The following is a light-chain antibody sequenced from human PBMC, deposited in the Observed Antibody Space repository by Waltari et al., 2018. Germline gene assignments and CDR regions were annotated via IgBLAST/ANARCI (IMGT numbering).Light chain of an antibody. V-gene: IGKV1-27*01. CDR2: AAS. Sequence: DIQMTQSPSSLSASVGDSVTITCRASQGIRKNFARYQQKPGKVPNLLIYAASTFQSGVPSRCRGSGSGTDFTLTISSLKPEDVAIYYCQKYNSAPFTFGPGTKVDIK. CDR3: QKYNSAPFT. J-gene: IGKJ3*01. CDR1: QGIRKN.